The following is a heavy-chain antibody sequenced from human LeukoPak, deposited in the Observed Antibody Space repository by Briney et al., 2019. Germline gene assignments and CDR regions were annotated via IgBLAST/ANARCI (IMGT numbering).Heavy chain of an antibody. CDR2: INHSGST. Sequence: SETLSLTCAVYGGSFSGYYWSWIRQPPGKGLEWIGEINHSGSTNYNPSLKSRFIVSVDTSKNQFSLKLSSVTAADTAVYYCARRVRGVDDAFDVWGQGTMVTVSS. V-gene: IGHV4-34*01. D-gene: IGHD3-10*01. CDR1: GGSFSGYY. J-gene: IGHJ3*01. CDR3: ARRVRGVDDAFDV.